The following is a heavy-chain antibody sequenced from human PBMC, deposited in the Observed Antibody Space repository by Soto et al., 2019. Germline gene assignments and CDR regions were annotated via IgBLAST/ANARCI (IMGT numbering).Heavy chain of an antibody. D-gene: IGHD3-9*01. Sequence: GASVKVSCKAPGYTFTSYYMHWVRQAPGQGLEWMGIINPSGGSTSYAQKFQGRVTMTRDTSTSTVYMELSSLRSEDTAVYYCARDASRYDILTGYYRRYGMDVWGQGTTVTVSS. CDR2: INPSGGST. V-gene: IGHV1-46*01. J-gene: IGHJ6*02. CDR1: GYTFTSYY. CDR3: ARDASRYDILTGYYRRYGMDV.